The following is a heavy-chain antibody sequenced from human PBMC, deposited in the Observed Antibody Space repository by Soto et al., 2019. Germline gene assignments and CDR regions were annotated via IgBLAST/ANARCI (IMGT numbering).Heavy chain of an antibody. V-gene: IGHV5-51*01. D-gene: IGHD3-16*01. CDR3: ARRGAFVGVTQVSGAFDI. J-gene: IGHJ3*02. CDR1: GYSFTSYW. Sequence: GESLKISCKGSGYSFTSYWIGWVRQMPGKGLEWMGIIYPGDSDTRYSPSFQGQVTISADKSISTAYLQWSSLKASDTAMYFCARRGAFVGVTQVSGAFDIWGKGTMVPVS. CDR2: IYPGDSDT.